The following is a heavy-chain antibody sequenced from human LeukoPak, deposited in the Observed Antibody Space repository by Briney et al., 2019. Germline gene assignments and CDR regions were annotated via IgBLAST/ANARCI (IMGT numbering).Heavy chain of an antibody. D-gene: IGHD2-2*01. CDR2: ISAYNGNT. CDR3: ARESIVVVPAALLY. CDR1: GYSFTSYG. Sequence: ASVKVSCKAAGYSFTSYGISWMRQPPGQGLEWMGWISAYNGNTNYAQKLQGRVTMTTDTSTSTAYMELRSLRSDDTAVYYCARESIVVVPAALLYWGQGTLVTVSS. V-gene: IGHV1-18*01. J-gene: IGHJ4*02.